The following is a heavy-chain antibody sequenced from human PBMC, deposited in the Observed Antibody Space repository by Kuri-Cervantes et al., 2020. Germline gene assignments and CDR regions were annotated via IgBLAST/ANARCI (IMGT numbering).Heavy chain of an antibody. CDR2: ISAYNGNT. D-gene: IGHD3-22*01. CDR3: ARGTRPYYYDSNAFDI. J-gene: IGHJ3*02. Sequence: ASVKVSCKASGYTFTSYGISWVRQAPGQGLEWMGWISAYNGNTNYAQKLQGRVTMTTDTSTSTAYMELRSLRSDDTAVYYCARGTRPYYYDSNAFDIWGQGTTVTVSS. CDR1: GYTFTSYG. V-gene: IGHV1-18*01.